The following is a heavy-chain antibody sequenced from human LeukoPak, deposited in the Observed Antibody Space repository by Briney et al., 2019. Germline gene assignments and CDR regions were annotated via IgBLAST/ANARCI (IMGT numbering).Heavy chain of an antibody. CDR2: IYYSGST. V-gene: IGHV4-59*11. CDR1: DGFISRHY. Sequence: SETLSLTCTVSDGFISRHYRSWIRQPPGKGLEWIGYIYYSGSTNYNPSLKSRVTISVDTSKNQFSLKLSSVTAAATAVYYCARVRGRIAAAGDLDYWGQGTLVTVSS. D-gene: IGHD6-13*01. J-gene: IGHJ4*02. CDR3: ARVRGRIAAAGDLDY.